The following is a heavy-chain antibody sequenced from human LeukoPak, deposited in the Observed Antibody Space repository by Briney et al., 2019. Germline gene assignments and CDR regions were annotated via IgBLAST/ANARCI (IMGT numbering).Heavy chain of an antibody. CDR1: GYTFTTYG. CDR2: ISDYNGNT. J-gene: IGHJ4*02. D-gene: IGHD6-19*01. V-gene: IGHV1-18*01. CDR3: ARSLPGRQWLVPIDY. Sequence: ASVKVSCKASGYTFTTYGISWVRQAPGQGLEWMGWISDYNGNTNYAQKFQGRVTMTTDTSTSTAYMELRSPRSDDTAMYYCARSLPGRQWLVPIDYWGQGTLVTVSS.